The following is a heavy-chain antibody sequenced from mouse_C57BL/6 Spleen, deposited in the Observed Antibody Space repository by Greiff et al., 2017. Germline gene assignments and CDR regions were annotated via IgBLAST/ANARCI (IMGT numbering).Heavy chain of an antibody. CDR1: GYSITSGYY. Sequence: ESGPGLVKPSQSLSLTCSVTGYSITSGYYWNWIRQFPGNKLEWMGYISYDGSNNYNPSLKNRISITRDTSKNQFFLKLNSVTTEDTATYYGAREGSIYYDYGGFAYGGQGTLVTVSA. CDR3: AREGSIYYDYGGFAY. J-gene: IGHJ3*01. CDR2: ISYDGSN. V-gene: IGHV3-6*01. D-gene: IGHD2-4*01.